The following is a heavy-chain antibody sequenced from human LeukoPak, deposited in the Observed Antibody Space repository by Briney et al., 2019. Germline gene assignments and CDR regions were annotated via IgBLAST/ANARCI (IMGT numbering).Heavy chain of an antibody. CDR1: GFTFNSYG. Sequence: GGSLRLSCAASGFTFNSYGMTWVRQAPGKGLEWVSSISTTGHSTYYADSVKGRFTMSRDNSKYTLYLQMNSLRAEDTAVYYCAKVACSGASCYKGHDYWGQGTLVTVSS. V-gene: IGHV3-23*01. CDR3: AKVACSGASCYKGHDY. J-gene: IGHJ4*02. D-gene: IGHD2-15*01. CDR2: ISTTGHST.